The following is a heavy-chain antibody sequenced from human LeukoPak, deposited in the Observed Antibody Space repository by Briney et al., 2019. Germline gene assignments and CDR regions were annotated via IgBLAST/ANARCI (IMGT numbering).Heavy chain of an antibody. CDR2: MNPNSGNT. Sequence: ASVKVSCKASGYTFTSYGISWVRQAPGQGLEWMGWMNPNSGNTGYAQKFQGRVTITRNTSISTAYMELSGLRSEDTAVYYCARGRFYDSSGYPYAFDIWGQGTMVTVSS. CDR1: GYTFTSYG. V-gene: IGHV1-8*03. D-gene: IGHD3-22*01. CDR3: ARGRFYDSSGYPYAFDI. J-gene: IGHJ3*02.